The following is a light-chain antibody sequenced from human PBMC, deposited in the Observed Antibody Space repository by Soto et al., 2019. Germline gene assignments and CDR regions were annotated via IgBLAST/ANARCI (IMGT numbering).Light chain of an antibody. CDR1: QSVTTSY. CDR3: HQYGDSPQT. Sequence: EIVLTQSPGTLSLSPGERATLSCSTSQSVTTSYLAWYQQKPGQAPRLLIYGTSIRATGVPDRFSGSGSATDFTLTSSRLEPEDFAVYYCHQYGDSPQTFGQGTKVEI. J-gene: IGKJ1*01. V-gene: IGKV3-20*01. CDR2: GTS.